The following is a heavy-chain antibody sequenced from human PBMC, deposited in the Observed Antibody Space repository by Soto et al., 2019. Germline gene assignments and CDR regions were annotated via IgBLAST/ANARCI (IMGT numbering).Heavy chain of an antibody. V-gene: IGHV4-34*01. Sequence: VHLQQLGAGLLRPSETLSLTCIVSGESFSGYYWSWIRQSPDKGLEWIGEVYGSGETKYNTSLKSRISISEDPSKNQFSLRMTSMTAADTAVYYCARGFSNSVTTRFDSWGQGTLVTVSS. CDR2: VYGSGET. CDR3: ARGFSNSVTTRFDS. CDR1: GESFSGYY. D-gene: IGHD4-4*01. J-gene: IGHJ4*02.